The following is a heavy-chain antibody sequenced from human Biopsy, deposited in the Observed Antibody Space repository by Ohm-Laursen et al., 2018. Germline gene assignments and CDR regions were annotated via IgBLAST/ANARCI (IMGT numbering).Heavy chain of an antibody. D-gene: IGHD3-10*01. V-gene: IGHV3-33*08. CDR2: KWYDGSNK. CDR1: GFSFSSYG. J-gene: IGHJ4*02. CDR3: ASEMMSEAGGFDY. Sequence: SLRLSCAASGFSFSSYGMHWVRQAPGKGLEWVAVKWYDGSNKYYADSVKGRFTISRDNSKNTLYLQMNSLRAEDTAVYYCASEMMSEAGGFDYWGQGTLVTVSS.